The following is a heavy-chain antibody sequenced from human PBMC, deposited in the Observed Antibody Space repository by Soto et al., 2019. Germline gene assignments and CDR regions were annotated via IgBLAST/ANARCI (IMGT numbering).Heavy chain of an antibody. CDR2: IKRIIDGGTA. V-gene: IGHV3-15*01. J-gene: IGHJ4*02. CDR1: GFSFTNAW. D-gene: IGHD3-3*01. CDR3: STGSIFGVTTHAEDY. Sequence: EGSLRLSCAASGFSFTNAWMSWVRQAPGKGLEWVGRIKRIIDGGTADYAAPVKGRFTISRDDSKNTLYLQLNSLKTEDTAVYYCSTGSIFGVTTHAEDYWGQGTLVTVSS.